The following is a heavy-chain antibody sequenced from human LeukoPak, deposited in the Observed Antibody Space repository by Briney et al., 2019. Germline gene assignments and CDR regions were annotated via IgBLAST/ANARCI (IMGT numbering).Heavy chain of an antibody. V-gene: IGHV1-2*02. Sequence: ASVKVSCKASGYTFTGYYLHWVRQAPGRGLEWMGWLNPKTGDTRSAQKFQGRVTMTRDTSISTFNMELSRLTSDDTAAYYCARATAENDHWGQGTLVTVSS. CDR3: ARATAENDH. CDR1: GYTFTGYY. D-gene: IGHD1-14*01. J-gene: IGHJ4*02. CDR2: LNPKTGDT.